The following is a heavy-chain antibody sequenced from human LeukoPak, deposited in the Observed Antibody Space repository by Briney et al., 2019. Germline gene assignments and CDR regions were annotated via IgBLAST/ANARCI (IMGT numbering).Heavy chain of an antibody. CDR2: ISWNSGSI. J-gene: IGHJ4*02. CDR1: GFTFDDYA. CDR3: ARRGGYRYGYTS. Sequence: GGSLRLSCAASGFTFDDYAMHWVRHAPGKGLEWVSGISWNSGSIGYADSVKGRFTISRDNAKNSLYLQMNSLRAEDTAVYYCARRGGYRYGYTSWGQGTLVTVSS. D-gene: IGHD5-18*01. V-gene: IGHV3-9*01.